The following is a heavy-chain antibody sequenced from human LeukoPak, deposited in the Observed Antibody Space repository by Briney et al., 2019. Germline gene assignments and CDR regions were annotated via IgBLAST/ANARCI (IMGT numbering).Heavy chain of an antibody. CDR1: GYTFTNYD. CDR3: ARDPHYDYVWGSYRFFDY. CDR2: MNPNSGNT. D-gene: IGHD3-16*02. V-gene: IGHV1-8*02. Sequence: GASVKVSCKASGYTFTNYDINWVRQATGQGLEWLGWMNPNSGNTGYAQKLQGRVTITRNTSISTAYMELSSLRSEDTAVYYCARDPHYDYVWGSYRFFDYWGQGTLVTVSS. J-gene: IGHJ4*02.